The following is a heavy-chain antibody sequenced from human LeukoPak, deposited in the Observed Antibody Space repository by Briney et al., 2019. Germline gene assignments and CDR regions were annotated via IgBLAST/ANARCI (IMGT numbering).Heavy chain of an antibody. CDR3: ARHSYYYDQLYYFDY. V-gene: IGHV4-39*01. J-gene: IGHJ4*02. D-gene: IGHD3-22*01. CDR2: IYHSGST. Sequence: SETLSLTCTVSGGSTSSTTYHWGWIRQPPGKGLEWIGSIYHSGSTYYNPSLKSRVTISVDTSKNQFSLKLSSVTAADTAVYYCARHSYYYDQLYYFDYWGQGTLVTVSS. CDR1: GGSTSSTTYH.